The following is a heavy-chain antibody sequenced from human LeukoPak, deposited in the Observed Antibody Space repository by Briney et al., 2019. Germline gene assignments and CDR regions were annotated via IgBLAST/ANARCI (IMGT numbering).Heavy chain of an antibody. D-gene: IGHD3-3*01. Sequence: GASVKVSCKASGYTFTGYYMYWVRQAPGQGLEWMGWINPNSGGTNYAQKFQGRVTMTRDTSISTAYMELSRLRSDDTAVYYCARDGTKGSTIFWSGYSIDYWGQGTLVTVSS. V-gene: IGHV1-2*02. J-gene: IGHJ4*02. CDR2: INPNSGGT. CDR1: GYTFTGYY. CDR3: ARDGTKGSTIFWSGYSIDY.